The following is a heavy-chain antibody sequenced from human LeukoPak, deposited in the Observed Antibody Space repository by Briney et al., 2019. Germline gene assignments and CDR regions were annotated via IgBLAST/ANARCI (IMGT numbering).Heavy chain of an antibody. CDR1: GGSTSSGGYS. V-gene: IGHV4-30-2*01. Sequence: SETLSLTCAVSGGSTSSGGYSWSWIRQPPGKGLEWIGYIYHSGSTYYNPSLKSRVTISVDRSKNQFSLKLSSVTAADTAVYYCARDRKHCSSTSCQRRDAFDIWGQGTMVTVSS. D-gene: IGHD2-2*01. J-gene: IGHJ3*02. CDR2: IYHSGST. CDR3: ARDRKHCSSTSCQRRDAFDI.